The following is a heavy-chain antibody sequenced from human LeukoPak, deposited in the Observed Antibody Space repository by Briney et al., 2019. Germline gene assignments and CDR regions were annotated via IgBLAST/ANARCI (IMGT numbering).Heavy chain of an antibody. D-gene: IGHD6-19*01. Sequence: GGPLRLSCAASGFTFSNAWMSWVRQAPGKGLEWVGRIKSKTDGGTTDYAAPVKGRFTISRDDSKNTLYLQMNSLKTEDTAVYYCTTEGAVAAFFDYWGQGTLVTVSS. J-gene: IGHJ4*02. CDR1: GFTFSNAW. CDR2: IKSKTDGGTT. V-gene: IGHV3-15*01. CDR3: TTEGAVAAFFDY.